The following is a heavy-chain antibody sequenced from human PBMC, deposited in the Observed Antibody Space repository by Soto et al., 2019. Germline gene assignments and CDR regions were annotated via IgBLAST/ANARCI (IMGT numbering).Heavy chain of an antibody. CDR3: APNSGTGSTHFDN. D-gene: IGHD3-10*01. CDR1: GDTFNFYT. CDR2: IIPMLGMS. V-gene: IGHV1-69*02. Sequence: QVQLVQSGAEVKTPGSSVKVSCTASGDTFNFYTLSWVRQAPGQGLEWMGRIIPMLGMSNYAQKFQGRVAMIAQKAAGTDYMVLSSPRSEDTALYYCAPNSGTGSTHFDNCGQGTLGTVSS. J-gene: IGHJ4*02.